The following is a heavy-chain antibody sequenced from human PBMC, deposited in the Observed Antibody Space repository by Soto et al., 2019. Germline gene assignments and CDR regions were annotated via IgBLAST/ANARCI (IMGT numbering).Heavy chain of an antibody. Sequence: EVQLLESGGGFVQPGGSLGLSCAASGFPFSSYAMTWVRQAPGKGLEWVSAISGSGGSTYYADSVKGRFTISRDNSKNTLYLQMNSLRAEDTAVYYCAKGFNGYSSSWFDPWGQGTLVTVSS. V-gene: IGHV3-23*01. CDR1: GFPFSSYA. J-gene: IGHJ5*02. CDR2: ISGSGGST. CDR3: AKGFNGYSSSWFDP. D-gene: IGHD6-13*01.